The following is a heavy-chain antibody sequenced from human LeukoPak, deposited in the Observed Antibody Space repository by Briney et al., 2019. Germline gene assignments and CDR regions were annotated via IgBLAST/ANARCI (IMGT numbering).Heavy chain of an antibody. V-gene: IGHV4-59*12. CDR2: IHYSGST. CDR3: ARYRGSSGYLGVQSLYYFDY. D-gene: IGHD3-22*01. CDR1: GGSIRSDY. Sequence: SETLSLTCTVSGGSIRSDYWSCVRQPPGKGLEWIGYIHYSGSTNYNASLKSRVTMSVDMSKNQFSLKLTSVTAADTAVYYCARYRGSSGYLGVQSLYYFDYWGQGTLVTVSS. J-gene: IGHJ4*02.